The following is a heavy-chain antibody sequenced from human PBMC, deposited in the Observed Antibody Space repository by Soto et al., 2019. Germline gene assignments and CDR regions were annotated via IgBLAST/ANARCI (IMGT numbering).Heavy chain of an antibody. Sequence: QVQLVQSGAEVKKPGSSVKVSCKASGGTISSYAISWVRQAPGQGLEWMGGIIPISGTANYAQKFQSRVTITADESTSTAYMELSSLRSEDTAVYYCARSQGSSTSLEIYYYYYYGMDVWGQGTTVTVSS. J-gene: IGHJ6*02. CDR1: GGTISSYA. V-gene: IGHV1-69*01. D-gene: IGHD2-2*01. CDR3: ARSQGSSTSLEIYYYYYYGMDV. CDR2: IIPISGTA.